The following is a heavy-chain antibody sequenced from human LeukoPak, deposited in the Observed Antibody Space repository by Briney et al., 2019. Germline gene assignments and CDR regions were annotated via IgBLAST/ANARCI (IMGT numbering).Heavy chain of an antibody. CDR2: INHSGGT. Sequence: SETLSLTCAVYGGSFSNYYWSWIRQPPGKGLEWIGEINHSGGTNYSPSLKSRVTISVDTSKNQFSLKLSSVTAADTAVYYCARGLQIRKQSLAYWGQGTLVTVSS. V-gene: IGHV4-34*01. J-gene: IGHJ4*02. CDR1: GGSFSNYY. D-gene: IGHD6-19*01. CDR3: ARGLQIRKQSLAY.